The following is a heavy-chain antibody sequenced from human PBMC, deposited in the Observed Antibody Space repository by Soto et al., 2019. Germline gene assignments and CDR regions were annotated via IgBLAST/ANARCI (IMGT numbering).Heavy chain of an antibody. CDR1: GYSFTSYW. CDR3: ARLHPLRDSSSWYGYYYYGMDV. J-gene: IGHJ6*02. V-gene: IGHV5-10-1*01. CDR2: IDPSDSYT. Sequence: PGESLKISCKGSGYSFTSYWISWVRQMPGKGLEWMGRIDPSDSYTNYSPSFQGHVTISADKSISTAYLQWSSLKASDTAMYYCARLHPLRDSSSWYGYYYYGMDVWGQGTTVTVSS. D-gene: IGHD6-13*01.